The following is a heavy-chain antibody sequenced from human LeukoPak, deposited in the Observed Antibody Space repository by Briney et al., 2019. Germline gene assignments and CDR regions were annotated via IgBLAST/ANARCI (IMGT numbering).Heavy chain of an antibody. CDR2: ISAYNGNT. CDR3: ARDARVLWFGEPFDY. D-gene: IGHD3-10*01. J-gene: IGHJ4*02. V-gene: IGHV1-18*01. CDR1: GYTFTSYG. Sequence: AASVKVSCKASGYTFTSYGISWVRQAPGQGLEWMGWISAYNGNTNYAQKLQGRVTMTTDTSTSTAYMELRSLRSDGTAVYYCARDARVLWFGEPFDYWGQGTLVTVSS.